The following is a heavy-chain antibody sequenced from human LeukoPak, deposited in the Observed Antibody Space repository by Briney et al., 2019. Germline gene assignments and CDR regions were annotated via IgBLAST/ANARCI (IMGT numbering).Heavy chain of an antibody. CDR2: ISYDGTNK. V-gene: IGHV3-30*18. CDR1: GFTFRIYG. D-gene: IGHD2-21*01. Sequence: SGGSLRLSCAASGFTFRIYGMHWVRQAPGKGLEWVAVISYDGTNKYYADSVKGRFTISRDNSKNTLYMHMNSLRAEDTAVYYCAKDRADAYSGITYYFDFWGQGTLVTVSS. J-gene: IGHJ4*02. CDR3: AKDRADAYSGITYYFDF.